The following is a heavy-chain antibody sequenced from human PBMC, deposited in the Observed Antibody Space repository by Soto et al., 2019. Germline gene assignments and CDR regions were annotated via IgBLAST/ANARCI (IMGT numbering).Heavy chain of an antibody. V-gene: IGHV4-59*01. CDR3: ARATGYSYGYVLADY. D-gene: IGHD5-18*01. J-gene: IGHJ4*02. CDR1: GGSISSYY. CDR2: IYYSGST. Sequence: PSETLSLTCTVSGGSISSYYWSWIRQPPGKGLEWIGYIYYSGSTNYNPSLKSRVTISVDTSKNQFSLKLSSVTAADTAVYYCARATGYSYGYVLADYWGRGTLVTVSS.